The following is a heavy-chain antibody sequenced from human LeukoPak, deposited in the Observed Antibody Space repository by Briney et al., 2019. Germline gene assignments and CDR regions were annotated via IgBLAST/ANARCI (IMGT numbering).Heavy chain of an antibody. CDR3: ARGAYGDYVKTLLDY. J-gene: IGHJ4*02. V-gene: IGHV3-30-3*01. CDR1: GFTFSSDA. D-gene: IGHD4-17*01. Sequence: GGSLRLSCAASGFTFSSDAMHWVRQAPGKGLEWVAVISYDGSNKYYADSVKGRFTISRDNSKNTLYLQMNSLRAEDTAVYYCARGAYGDYVKTLLDYWGQGTLVTVSS. CDR2: ISYDGSNK.